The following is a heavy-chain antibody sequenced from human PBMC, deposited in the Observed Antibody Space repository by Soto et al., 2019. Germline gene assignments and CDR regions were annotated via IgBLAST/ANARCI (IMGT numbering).Heavy chain of an antibody. CDR2: IYYTGNT. CDR1: GNSLRSRYHY. Sequence: PSETLSLTCTVSGNSLRSRYHYWGWIRQSPGKGLEGIGSIYYTGNTYYNPSLKSRVSISVGMARSERSLRLRAESVADTAVYYCVRVEMYAGEFPPNFDRWGQGALVTVSS. J-gene: IGHJ4*02. CDR3: VRVEMYAGEFPPNFDR. V-gene: IGHV4-39*01. D-gene: IGHD2-8*01.